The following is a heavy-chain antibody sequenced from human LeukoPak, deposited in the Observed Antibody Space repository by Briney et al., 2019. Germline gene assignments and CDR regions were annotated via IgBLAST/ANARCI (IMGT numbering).Heavy chain of an antibody. CDR2: INHSGST. Sequence: SETLSLTCAVYGGSFSGHYWSWIRQPPGKGLEWIGEINHSGSTNYNPSLKSRVTISVDTSKNQFSLKLNSVTAADTAVYYCARVGYSFSINDWSRTGLGAYPTKYYYYMDVWGKGTTVTVSS. J-gene: IGHJ6*03. D-gene: IGHD5-18*01. CDR3: ARVGYSFSINDWSRTGLGAYPTKYYYYMDV. CDR1: GGSFSGHY. V-gene: IGHV4-34*01.